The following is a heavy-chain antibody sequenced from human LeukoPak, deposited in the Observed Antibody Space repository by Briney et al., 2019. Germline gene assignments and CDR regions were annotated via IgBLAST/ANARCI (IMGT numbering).Heavy chain of an antibody. CDR3: ARAEAIDF. D-gene: IGHD5-12*01. CDR2: INPNSGGT. CDR1: GYTFTGYY. V-gene: IGHV1-2*02. Sequence: ASVEVSCKTSGYTFTGYYMHWVRQAPGQGLEWMGWINPNSGGTKYAQKFQGRVTMTRDTSISTAYMELSSLRFDDTAVYYCARAEAIDFWGQGTLVTVSS. J-gene: IGHJ4*02.